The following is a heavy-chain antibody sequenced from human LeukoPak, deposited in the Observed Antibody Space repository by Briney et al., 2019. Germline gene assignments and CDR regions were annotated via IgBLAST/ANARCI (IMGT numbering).Heavy chain of an antibody. J-gene: IGHJ4*02. D-gene: IGHD2-15*01. CDR2: ISSSSSYI. CDR1: GFAFNSYS. V-gene: IGHV3-21*01. CDR3: ARDGERYCSGGSCLRFDC. Sequence: GGSLRLSCAASGFAFNSYSMNWVRQAPGKGLEWVSSISSSSSYIYYEDSVKGRFTISRDNAKNSLYLQMNSLRAEDTAVYYCARDGERYCSGGSCLRFDCWGQGILVTVSS.